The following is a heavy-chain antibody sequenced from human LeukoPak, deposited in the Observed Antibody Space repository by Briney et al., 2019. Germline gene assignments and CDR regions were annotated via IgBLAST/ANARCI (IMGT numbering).Heavy chain of an antibody. Sequence: GGSLRLSCGASGFTFSSYSMNWVRQAPGKGLEWVSSISSSSSYIYYADSVKGRFTISRDNAKNSLYLQMNSLRAEDTAVYYCARDECSSTSCFEYYYYGMDVWGQGTTVTVSS. V-gene: IGHV3-21*01. CDR3: ARDECSSTSCFEYYYYGMDV. D-gene: IGHD2-2*01. CDR2: ISSSSSYI. CDR1: GFTFSSYS. J-gene: IGHJ6*02.